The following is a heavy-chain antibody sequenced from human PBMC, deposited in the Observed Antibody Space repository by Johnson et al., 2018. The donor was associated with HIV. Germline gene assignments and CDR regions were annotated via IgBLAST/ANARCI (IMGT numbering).Heavy chain of an antibody. Sequence: QVQLVESGGGVVQPGRSLRLSCAASGFAFSSYAMHWVRQAPGKGLEWVAVISYDGTSKYQADSVKGRFTISRDNSKNTLYLQMNGLRADDTAVYYCAKVGGGGFDIWGQGTMVTVCS. CDR2: ISYDGTSK. CDR3: AKVGGGGFDI. CDR1: GFAFSSYA. J-gene: IGHJ3*02. V-gene: IGHV3-30*04. D-gene: IGHD2-15*01.